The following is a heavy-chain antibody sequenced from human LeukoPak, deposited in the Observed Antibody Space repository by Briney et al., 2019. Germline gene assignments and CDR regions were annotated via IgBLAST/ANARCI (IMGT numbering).Heavy chain of an antibody. CDR1: EFTFSTYG. V-gene: IGHV3-30*02. CDR2: IRYDASNK. D-gene: IGHD5-24*01. Sequence: GGSLRLSCAASEFTFSTYGMHWVRQAPGKGLEWVAFIRYDASNKYYADSVKGRFTISRDNAKNSLYLQMNSLRAEDTAIFYCARETPDGYDYWGQGTLVTVSS. J-gene: IGHJ4*02. CDR3: ARETPDGYDY.